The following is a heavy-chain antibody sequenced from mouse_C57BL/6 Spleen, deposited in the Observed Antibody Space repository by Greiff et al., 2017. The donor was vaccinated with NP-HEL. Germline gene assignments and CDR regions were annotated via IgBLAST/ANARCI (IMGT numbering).Heavy chain of an antibody. CDR1: GYTFTSYW. D-gene: IGHD2-2*01. CDR2: INPSSGYT. CDR3: ARSGYDGDYYAMDY. Sequence: QVQLKESGAELAKPGASVKLSCKASGYTFTSYWMHWVKQRPGQGLEWIGYINPSSGYTKYNQKFKDQATLTADKSSSTAYMRLSRLTYEDSAVYYCARSGYDGDYYAMDYWGQGTSVTVSS. V-gene: IGHV1-7*01. J-gene: IGHJ4*01.